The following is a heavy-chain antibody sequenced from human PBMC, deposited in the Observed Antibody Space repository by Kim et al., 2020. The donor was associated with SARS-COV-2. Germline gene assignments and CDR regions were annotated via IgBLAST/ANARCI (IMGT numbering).Heavy chain of an antibody. J-gene: IGHJ4*02. D-gene: IGHD6-6*01. Sequence: SETLSHTCTVSSGSMSTSVFYWGWIRQPPGKGLEWIGTIYYSGSTYYNPSLKSRVTISVDTSKSYFSLRLSSVTAADTAVYYCARIAARPDHFDHWGQGTLVTVSS. V-gene: IGHV4-39*02. CDR2: IYYSGST. CDR3: ARIAARPDHFDH. CDR1: SGSMSTSVFY.